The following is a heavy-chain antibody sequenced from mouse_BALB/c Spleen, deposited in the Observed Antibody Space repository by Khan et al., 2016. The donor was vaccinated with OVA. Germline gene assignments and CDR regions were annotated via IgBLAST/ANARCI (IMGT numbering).Heavy chain of an antibody. CDR3: ANHGSSSGWFTY. Sequence: QVQLKQSGAELAKPGASVKMSCKASGYTFTSYWMHWVKQRPGQGLEWIGYINPSTDYTEYNQKFKDKATLTADKSSSTAYMQLTSLTSEDSAVYYGANHGSSSGWFTYWGQGTLVTVSA. CDR2: INPSTDYT. CDR1: GYTFTSYW. J-gene: IGHJ3*01. V-gene: IGHV1-7*01. D-gene: IGHD1-1*01.